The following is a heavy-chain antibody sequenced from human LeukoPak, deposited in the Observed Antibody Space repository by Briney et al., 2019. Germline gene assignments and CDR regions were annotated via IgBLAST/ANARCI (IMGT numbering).Heavy chain of an antibody. Sequence: ASVKVSCKASGYTFTGYYMHWVRQAPGQGLEWMGWINPNSGGTNYAQEFQGRVTMTRDTSISTAYMELSRLRSDDTAVYYCARGRQYCSGGSCYFYYNYGMDVWAKGPRSPSP. CDR1: GYTFTGYY. V-gene: IGHV1-2*02. CDR2: INPNSGGT. CDR3: ARGRQYCSGGSCYFYYNYGMDV. J-gene: IGHJ6*02. D-gene: IGHD2-15*01.